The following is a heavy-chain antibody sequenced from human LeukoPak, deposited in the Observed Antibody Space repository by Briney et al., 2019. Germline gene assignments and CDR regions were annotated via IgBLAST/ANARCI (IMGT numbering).Heavy chain of an antibody. CDR1: GFIFSSYA. D-gene: IGHD3-9*01. V-gene: IGHV3-23*01. Sequence: GGSLRLSCAASGFIFSSYAMSWVRQAPGKGLEWVSVISGSGGDTDYADSVKGRFTLSRDNSKNTLYLQMNSLRAEDTAVYYCARTPEPIGRVLRYFDWSTSYYFDYWGQGTLVTVSS. CDR2: ISGSGGDT. CDR3: ARTPEPIGRVLRYFDWSTSYYFDY. J-gene: IGHJ4*02.